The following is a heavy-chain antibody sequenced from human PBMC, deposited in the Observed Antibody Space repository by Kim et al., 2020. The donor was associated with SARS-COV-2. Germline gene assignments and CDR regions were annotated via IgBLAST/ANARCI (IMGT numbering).Heavy chain of an antibody. CDR3: ARDSYGSGDYYGMDG. CDR1: GYTFTNYY. CDR2: INPSGADT. J-gene: IGHJ6*02. D-gene: IGHD3-10*01. Sequence: ASVKVSCKASGYTFTNYYMHWVRQAPGQGLEWMGIINPSGADTRYAQKFQGRGTMTRDTSTSTVYMELYSLRSEDTAVYYCARDSYGSGDYYGMDGGGQG. V-gene: IGHV1-46*01.